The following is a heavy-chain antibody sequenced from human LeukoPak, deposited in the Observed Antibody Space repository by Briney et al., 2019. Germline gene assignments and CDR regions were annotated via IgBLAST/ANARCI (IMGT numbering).Heavy chain of an antibody. V-gene: IGHV3-23*01. CDR1: GFTFSSSV. CDR3: ARRTSGAKDV. Sequence: GGSLRLSCAASGFTFSSSVLSWVRQAPGKGLEWVSAISSSGGNTDNADSLKGRFTISRDNSKDTLYLQMNSLRVEDTAVYYCARRTSGAKDVWGKGTTVTVSP. D-gene: IGHD3-16*01. J-gene: IGHJ6*04. CDR2: ISSSGGNT.